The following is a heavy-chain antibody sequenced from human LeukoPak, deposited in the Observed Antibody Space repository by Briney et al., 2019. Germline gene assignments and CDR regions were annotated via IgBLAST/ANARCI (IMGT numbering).Heavy chain of an antibody. D-gene: IGHD2-15*01. Sequence: GGSLRLSCAASGFTFDDYAMHWVRQAPGKSLEWVSGISWNSGSIGYADSVKGRFTISRDNAKNSLYLQMNSLRAEDTAVYYCAREDPQGSYFDYWGQGTLVTVSS. CDR3: AREDPQGSYFDY. CDR2: ISWNSGSI. J-gene: IGHJ4*02. CDR1: GFTFDDYA. V-gene: IGHV3-9*01.